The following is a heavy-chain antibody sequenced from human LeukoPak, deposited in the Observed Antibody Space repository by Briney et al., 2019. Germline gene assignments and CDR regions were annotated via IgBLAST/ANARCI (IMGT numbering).Heavy chain of an antibody. CDR1: GGSISSSSYY. J-gene: IGHJ4*02. CDR2: IYYSGST. D-gene: IGHD2-2*01. CDR3: ARQTSPYCTSTSCYLFGDY. V-gene: IGHV4-39*01. Sequence: KPSETLSLTCTVSGGSISSSSYYWGWIRQPPGKGLEWIGSIYYSGSTYYNPSLKSRVTISVDTSKNQFSLKLSSVTAADTAVYYCARQTSPYCTSTSCYLFGDYWGQGTLVTVSS.